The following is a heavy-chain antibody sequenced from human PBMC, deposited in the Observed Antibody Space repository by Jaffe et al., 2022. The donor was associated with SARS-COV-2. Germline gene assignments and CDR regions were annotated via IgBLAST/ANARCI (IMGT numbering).Heavy chain of an antibody. CDR1: GYTFTSYY. D-gene: IGHD3-3*01. V-gene: IGHV1-46*01. CDR3: ARGMGHFGVVEYFDY. CDR2: INPSGGST. Sequence: QVQLVQSGAEVKKPGASVKVSCKASGYTFTSYYMHWVRQAPGQGLEWMGIINPSGGSTSYAQKFQGRVTMTRDTSTSTVYMELSSLRSEDTAVYYCARGMGHFGVVEYFDYWGQGTLVTVSS. J-gene: IGHJ4*02.